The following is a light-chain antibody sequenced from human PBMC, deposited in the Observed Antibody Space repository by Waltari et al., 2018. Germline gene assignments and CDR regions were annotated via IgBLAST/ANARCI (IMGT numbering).Light chain of an antibody. J-gene: IGLJ2*01. CDR3: QVWDTTTDQVI. CDR2: DDI. V-gene: IGLV3-21*02. Sequence: SFVLTQPPSASVAPGQTASTTCGGTTNGGNSVHWYQQKPGQAPILVVYDDIDRPSGVPERWSGSNSGIAATLTLSSVEAGDEAEYYCQVWDTTTDQVIFGGGTRLTVL. CDR1: TNGGNS.